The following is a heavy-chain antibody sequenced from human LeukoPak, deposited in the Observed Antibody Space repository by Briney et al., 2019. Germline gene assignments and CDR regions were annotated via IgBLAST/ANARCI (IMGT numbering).Heavy chain of an antibody. J-gene: IGHJ4*02. V-gene: IGHV1-18*01. CDR2: ISAYNGNT. CDR1: GYTFTSYG. CDR3: ARDPVPNDYYDSRGYYYASDY. Sequence: ASVKLSCKASGYTFTSYGISWVRQAPGQALEWMGWISAYNGNTNYAKKLQGRVTMTTDAATSTAYIELRSLASDDTAVYYCARDPVPNDYYDSRGYYYASDYWGKGTLVTVSS. D-gene: IGHD3-22*01.